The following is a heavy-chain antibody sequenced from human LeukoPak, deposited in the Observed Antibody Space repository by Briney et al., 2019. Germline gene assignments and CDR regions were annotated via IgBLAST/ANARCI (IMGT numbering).Heavy chain of an antibody. CDR1: GDTFSSYA. CDR3: ARTIVGATTVLDY. J-gene: IGHJ4*02. CDR2: IIPILGIA. V-gene: IGHV1-69*04. D-gene: IGHD1-26*01. Sequence: GASVKVSCKASGDTFSSYAISWVRQAPGQGLEWMGRIIPILGIANYAQKFQGRVTITADKSTSTAYMELSSLRSEDTAVYYCARTIVGATTVLDYWGQGTLVTVSS.